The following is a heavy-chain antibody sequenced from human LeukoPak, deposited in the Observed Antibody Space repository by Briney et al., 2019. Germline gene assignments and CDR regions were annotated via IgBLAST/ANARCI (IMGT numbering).Heavy chain of an antibody. CDR3: AREGYRSGGSCSRTGSDY. D-gene: IGHD2-15*01. CDR1: GFTFSSYG. J-gene: IGHJ4*02. CDR2: ISSSDSFI. V-gene: IGHV3-21*01. Sequence: PGGSLRLSCAASGFTFSSYGMNWVRQAPGKGLEWVSHISSSDSFIYYADSVKGRFTISRDNAKNSLYLQMNNLRAEDTAVYYCAREGYRSGGSCSRTGSDYWGQGTLVTVSS.